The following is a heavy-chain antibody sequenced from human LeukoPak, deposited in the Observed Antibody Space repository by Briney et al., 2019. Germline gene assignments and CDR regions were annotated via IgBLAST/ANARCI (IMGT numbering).Heavy chain of an antibody. CDR1: GFTFSDYY. J-gene: IGHJ6*02. CDR3: ARGQIGGYYYGMDV. Sequence: GGSLRLSCAASGFTFSDYYMSWIRRAPGKGLEWISYISISGGTKYYADSVKGRFTISRDNAKNSLYLQMNSLRAEDTAAYYCARGQIGGYYYGMDVWGQGTTVTVSS. D-gene: IGHD3-10*01. V-gene: IGHV3-11*01. CDR2: ISISGGTK.